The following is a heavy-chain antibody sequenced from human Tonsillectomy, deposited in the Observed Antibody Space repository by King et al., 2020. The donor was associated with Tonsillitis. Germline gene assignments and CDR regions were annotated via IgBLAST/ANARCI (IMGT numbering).Heavy chain of an antibody. CDR1: GFSLSTDEMR. V-gene: IGHV2-70*04. CDR2: IDWDDEK. J-gene: IGHJ5*02. Sequence: TLKESGPALVKPTQTLTLTCTFSGFSLSTDEMRVSWVRQPPGKALEWLARIDWDDEKFYSTSLKTRLTISRDTSKNQVVLRMTNMDPGDTATYYCTRPQAGSNWFDPWGRGTLVTVSS. CDR3: TRPQAGSNWFDP.